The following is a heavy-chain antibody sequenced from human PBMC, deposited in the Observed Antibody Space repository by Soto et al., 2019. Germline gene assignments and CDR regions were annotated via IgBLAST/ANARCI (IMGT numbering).Heavy chain of an antibody. CDR1: GFTFSSYG. D-gene: IGHD3-16*01. CDR3: AKDFGGLRRYFDY. Sequence: GGSLRLSCAASGFTFSSYGMSWVRQAPGKGLEWVANIKQDGSKKYYVDSVKGRFTISRDNAKNTLYLQMNSLRAEDTAVYYCAKDFGGLRRYFDYWGQGTLVTVSS. V-gene: IGHV3-7*01. J-gene: IGHJ4*02. CDR2: IKQDGSKK.